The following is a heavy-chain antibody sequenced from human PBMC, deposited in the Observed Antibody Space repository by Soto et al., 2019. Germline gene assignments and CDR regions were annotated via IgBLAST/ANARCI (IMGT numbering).Heavy chain of an antibody. V-gene: IGHV4-39*01. CDR1: GGSISSSDYY. Sequence: SETLSLTCTVSGGSISSSDYYWGWIRQPPGKGLEWIGSISYSGGNYYNSSLRSRVTISIDTSKNQFSLKLSSVTAADTAVYYCARRDMWYYDRSGYSPFDSWRQGALVTVSS. D-gene: IGHD3-22*01. CDR2: ISYSGGN. J-gene: IGHJ4*02. CDR3: ARRDMWYYDRSGYSPFDS.